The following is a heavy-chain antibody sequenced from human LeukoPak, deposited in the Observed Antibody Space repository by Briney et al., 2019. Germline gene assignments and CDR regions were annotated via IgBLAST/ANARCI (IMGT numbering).Heavy chain of an antibody. V-gene: IGHV4-61*01. CDR3: ARVVPAAMYNWFDP. CDR1: GGSVSSGSYY. J-gene: IGHJ5*02. D-gene: IGHD2-2*01. CDR2: IYYSGST. Sequence: SETLSLTCTVSGGSVSSGSYYWSWIRQPPGKGLEWIGYIYYSGSTNYNPSLKSRVTISVDTSKNQFSLKLSSVTAADTAVYYCARVVPAAMYNWFDPWGQGTLITVSS.